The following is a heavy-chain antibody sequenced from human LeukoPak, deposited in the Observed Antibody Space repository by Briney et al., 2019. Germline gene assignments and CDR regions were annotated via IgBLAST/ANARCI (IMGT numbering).Heavy chain of an antibody. V-gene: IGHV4-34*01. CDR1: GGSFSGYY. CDR2: INHSGST. Sequence: SETLSLTCAVYGGSFSGYYWSWIRQPPGKGLEWIGEINHSGSTNYNPSLKSRVTISVDTSKNQFSLKLSSVTAADTAVYYCARGVVPAAMGRYYYYGMDVWGQGTTVTVSS. J-gene: IGHJ6*02. D-gene: IGHD2-2*01. CDR3: ARGVVPAAMGRYYYYGMDV.